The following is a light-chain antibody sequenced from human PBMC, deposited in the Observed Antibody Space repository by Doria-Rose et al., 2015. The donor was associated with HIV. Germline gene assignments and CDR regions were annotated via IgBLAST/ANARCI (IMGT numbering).Light chain of an antibody. CDR2: WAS. CDR1: QRHLYTSKNY. V-gene: IGKV4-1*01. CDR3: QQYYDTPS. J-gene: IGKJ3*01. Sequence: DIRLTQSPESLGMSLGERATLNCKSNQRHLYTSKNYLAWYQQKPGQPPKLLIYWASTRQSGVPARFSGSGSGTDFTLTISSLEAEDVAVYYCQQYYDTPSFGPGTTVDIK.